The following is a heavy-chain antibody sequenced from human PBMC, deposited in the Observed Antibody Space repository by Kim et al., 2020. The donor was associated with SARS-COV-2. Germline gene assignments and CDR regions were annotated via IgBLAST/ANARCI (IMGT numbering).Heavy chain of an antibody. J-gene: IGHJ1*01. D-gene: IGHD1-26*01. V-gene: IGHV4-34*01. CDR3: ARGGSYYALKY. CDR1: GGSFSGYY. CDR2: INHDAVT. Sequence: SETLSLTCAVYGGSFSGYYWTWIRQSPEKGLEWIGEINHDAVTNYNPSLKTRVTPSVETSKKQFSLNLTSVTAADTAVYYCARGGSYYALKYWGHGTLVT.